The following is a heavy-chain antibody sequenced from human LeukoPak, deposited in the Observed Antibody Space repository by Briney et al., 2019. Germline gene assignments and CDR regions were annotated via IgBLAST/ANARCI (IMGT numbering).Heavy chain of an antibody. CDR3: ARHVDSSGWYYFDS. J-gene: IGHJ4*02. V-gene: IGHV5-51*01. CDR1: GYSFTSYC. CDR2: IYPGDSDA. D-gene: IGHD6-19*01. Sequence: GESLKISCKGSGYSFTSYCIGWVRQMPGKGLGWMGIIYPGDSDARYSPSFQGQVTISADKSISTAYLQWSSLKASDTAMYYCARHVDSSGWYYFDSWGQGTLVTVSS.